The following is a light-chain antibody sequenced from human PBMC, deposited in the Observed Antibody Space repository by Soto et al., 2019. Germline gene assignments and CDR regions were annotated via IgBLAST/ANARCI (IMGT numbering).Light chain of an antibody. V-gene: IGKV3-20*01. J-gene: IGKJ2*01. Sequence: EIVLTQSPGTLSLSPGERATLSCRASQSVSSSYLAWYQQKPGQAPRLLIYGASSRATGIPDRFSGSGSGTDFTLTISRLEPEDFAVYYGQQYGSSPLYTFGQRTQLEIK. CDR1: QSVSSSY. CDR3: QQYGSSPLYT. CDR2: GAS.